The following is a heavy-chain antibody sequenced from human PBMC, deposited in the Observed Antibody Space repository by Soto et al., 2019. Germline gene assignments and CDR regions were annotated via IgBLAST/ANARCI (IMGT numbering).Heavy chain of an antibody. Sequence: EVQLVESGGGLVQPGRSLRLSCAASGFTFDDYAMHWVRQAPGKGLEWVSGISWNSGSIGYADSVKGRFTISRDNAKNSLYLQMNSLRAEDTALYYCANDTELSRYAFDICGQGTMVTVSS. V-gene: IGHV3-9*01. CDR3: ANDTELSRYAFDI. CDR1: GFTFDDYA. D-gene: IGHD1-7*01. J-gene: IGHJ3*02. CDR2: ISWNSGSI.